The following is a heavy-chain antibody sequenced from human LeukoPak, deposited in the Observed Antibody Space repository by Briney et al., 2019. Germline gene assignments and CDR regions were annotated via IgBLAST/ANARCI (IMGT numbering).Heavy chain of an antibody. CDR3: ARYYYDSSGYPSGFDP. CDR1: GFTFSSYA. J-gene: IGHJ5*02. CDR2: ISGSGGST. D-gene: IGHD3-22*01. V-gene: IGHV3-23*01. Sequence: GGSLRPSCAASGFTFSSYAMSWVRQAPGKGLEWVSAISGSGGSTYYADSVKGRFTISRDNSKNTLYLQMNSLRAEDTAVYYCARYYYDSSGYPSGFDPWGQGTLVTVSS.